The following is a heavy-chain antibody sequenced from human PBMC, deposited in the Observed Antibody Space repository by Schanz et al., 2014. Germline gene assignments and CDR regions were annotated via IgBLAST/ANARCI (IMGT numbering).Heavy chain of an antibody. CDR1: GGSISSSSYF. D-gene: IGHD3-10*01. CDR2: IYNSGST. CDR3: GRHPHYYGSGSGFDP. Sequence: QLQLQESGPGLVKPSETLSLTCTVSGGSISSSSYFWGWIRQPPGKGLEWIGSIYNSGSTYYNPPLKSRVTISVDTSKTQFPLKLGSVTAADTAVYYCGRHPHYYGSGSGFDPWGQGTLVTVSS. V-gene: IGHV4-39*01. J-gene: IGHJ5*02.